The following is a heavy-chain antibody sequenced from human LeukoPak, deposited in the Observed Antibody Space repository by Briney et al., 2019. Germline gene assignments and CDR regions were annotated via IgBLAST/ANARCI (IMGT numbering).Heavy chain of an antibody. J-gene: IGHJ4*02. Sequence: SETLSLTCAVYGGSFSGYYWSWIRQPPGKGLEWIGEINHSGSTNYNPSLKSRVTISVDTSKNQFSLKLSSVTAADTAVYYCARGSRGHPTAMVIRYYDSSGSPRGLMLDYWGQGTLVTVSS. V-gene: IGHV4-34*01. CDR2: INHSGST. CDR3: ARGSRGHPTAMVIRYYDSSGSPRGLMLDY. D-gene: IGHD3-22*01. CDR1: GGSFSGYY.